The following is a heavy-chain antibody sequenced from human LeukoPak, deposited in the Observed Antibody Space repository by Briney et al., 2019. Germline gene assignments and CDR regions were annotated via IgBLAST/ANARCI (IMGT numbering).Heavy chain of an antibody. CDR3: ARDRVYIAAAGTPPYYYGMDV. J-gene: IGHJ6*02. CDR1: GGTFSSYA. D-gene: IGHD6-13*01. Sequence: ASVKVSCKASGGTFSSYAISWVRQAPGQGLEWMGGIIPIFRTANYAQKFQGRVTITADESTSTAYMELSSLRSEDTAVYYRARDRVYIAAAGTPPYYYGMDVWGQGTTLTVSS. CDR2: IIPIFRTA. V-gene: IGHV1-69*13.